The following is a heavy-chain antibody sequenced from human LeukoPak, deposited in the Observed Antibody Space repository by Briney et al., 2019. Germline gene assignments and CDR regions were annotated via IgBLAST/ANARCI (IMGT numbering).Heavy chain of an antibody. V-gene: IGHV3-23*01. CDR2: ISGSGGST. J-gene: IGHJ4*02. CDR3: AKDRDSSSPTDD. Sequence: PGGSLTLSCAASGFTFSSYAMSWLRPAPGKGLAWVSAISGSGGSTYYADSVKGRFTISRDNSKNTLYLQMNSLRVEDTAVYYCAKDRDSSSPTDDWGQGTLVTVSS. D-gene: IGHD6-13*01. CDR1: GFTFSSYA.